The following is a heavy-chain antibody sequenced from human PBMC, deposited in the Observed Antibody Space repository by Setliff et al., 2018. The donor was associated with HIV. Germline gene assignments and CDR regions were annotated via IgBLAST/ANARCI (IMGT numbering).Heavy chain of an antibody. CDR1: GFTFSSYG. V-gene: IGHV3-30*02. J-gene: IGHJ6*02. CDR2: IRHDGINE. D-gene: IGHD6-6*01. CDR3: AKDRSDLAANLDYYYHMDV. Sequence: PGGSLRLSCAASGFTFSSYGMHWVRQAPGKGLEWVTFIRHDGINEDYRDSVKGRFSVSRDNSKNTLYLQMNSLRAEDTAVYYCAKDRSDLAANLDYYYHMDVWGQGTTVTVSS.